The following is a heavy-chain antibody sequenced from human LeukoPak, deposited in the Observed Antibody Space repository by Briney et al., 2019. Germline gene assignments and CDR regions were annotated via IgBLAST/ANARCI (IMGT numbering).Heavy chain of an antibody. CDR3: AKGHYDGDHPHYDGGSVDS. V-gene: IGHV1-2*02. J-gene: IGHJ4*02. CDR1: GYTFTDSY. Sequence: ASVKVSCKASGYTFTDSYMHWVRQAPGQGLEWMGWINPNSGGTNYAQKFQGRVTMIRDTSISTAYMELSRLRSDDTAVYFCAKGHYDGDHPHYDGGSVDSWGQGTHITVSS. CDR2: INPNSGGT. D-gene: IGHD2-21*01.